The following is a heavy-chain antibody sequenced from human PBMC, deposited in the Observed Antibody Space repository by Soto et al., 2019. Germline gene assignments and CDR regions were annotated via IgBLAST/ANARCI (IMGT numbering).Heavy chain of an antibody. V-gene: IGHV3-66*01. CDR1: GFTVSINY. J-gene: IGHJ3*02. CDR2: IYSGGST. CDR3: AGDSSGYYHDAFDI. D-gene: IGHD3-22*01. Sequence: GGSLRLSCAASGFTVSINYMSWVRQAPGKGLEWVSVIYSGGSTYYADSVKGRFTISRDNSKNTLYLQMNSLRAEDTAVYYCAGDSSGYYHDAFDIWGQGTMVTVSS.